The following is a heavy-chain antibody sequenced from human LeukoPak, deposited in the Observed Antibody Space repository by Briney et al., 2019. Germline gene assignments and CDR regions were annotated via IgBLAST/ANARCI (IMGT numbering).Heavy chain of an antibody. V-gene: IGHV1-3*02. Sequence: ASVKVSCKASGYTFTDYAIHWVRQAPGQRLEWMGWSNAGNGDTRYSQELQGRVTITRDTSASTAYMELSSLRSEDVAVYYCVRSVDGSCSGGSCSKYHLDYWGQGTLVTVSS. CDR3: VRSVDGSCSGGSCSKYHLDY. CDR2: SNAGNGDT. CDR1: GYTFTDYA. J-gene: IGHJ4*02. D-gene: IGHD2-15*01.